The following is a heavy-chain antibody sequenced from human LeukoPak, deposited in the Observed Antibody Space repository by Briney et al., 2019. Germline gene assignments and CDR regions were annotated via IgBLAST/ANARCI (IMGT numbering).Heavy chain of an antibody. V-gene: IGHV4-34*01. Sequence: PSETLSLTCAVYGGSFSGYYWSWIRQPPGKGLEWIGEINHSGSTNYNPSLKSRVTISVDTSKNQFSLKLSSVTAADTAVYYCARDRWGITMVRGVIITTNWFDPWGQGTLVTVSS. CDR3: ARDRWGITMVRGVIITTNWFDP. D-gene: IGHD3-10*01. CDR1: GGSFSGYY. J-gene: IGHJ5*02. CDR2: INHSGST.